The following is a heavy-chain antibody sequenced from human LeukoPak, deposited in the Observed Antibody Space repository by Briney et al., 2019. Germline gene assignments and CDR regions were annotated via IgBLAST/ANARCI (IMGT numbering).Heavy chain of an antibody. D-gene: IGHD3-10*01. CDR2: IYYSGST. Sequence: SQTLSLTCTVSGGSISSGGYYWSWIRQHPGKGLEWIGYIYYSGSTYYNPSLKSRVTISVDTSKNQFSLKLSSVTAADTAVYYCAGEVKRYYYGSGSYEYYYYGMDVWGQGTTVTVSS. V-gene: IGHV4-31*03. CDR3: AGEVKRYYYGSGSYEYYYYGMDV. CDR1: GGSISSGGYY. J-gene: IGHJ6*02.